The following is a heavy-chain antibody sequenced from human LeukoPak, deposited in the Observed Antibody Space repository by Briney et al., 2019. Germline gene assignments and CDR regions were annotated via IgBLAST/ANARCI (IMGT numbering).Heavy chain of an antibody. CDR1: GFTFSSYA. J-gene: IGHJ4*02. V-gene: IGHV3-23*01. D-gene: IGHD4-11*01. Sequence: PGGSLRLSCAASGFTFSSYAMSWVRQAPGKGLEWVSAISGSGGNTYYADSVKGRFTISRDKSKNTLYLQMNSLRAEDTAVYYCARGIGSTVFFDHWGQGTLVTVSS. CDR2: ISGSGGNT. CDR3: ARGIGSTVFFDH.